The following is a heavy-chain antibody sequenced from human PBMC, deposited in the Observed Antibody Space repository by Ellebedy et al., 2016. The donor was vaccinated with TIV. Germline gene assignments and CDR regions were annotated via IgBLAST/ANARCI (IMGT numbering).Heavy chain of an antibody. Sequence: MPSETLSLTCTVSGGSISRYYWSWIRQPPGKGLEWIGCIYKGGSTNSNPSLKSRVTISVDTSKNQFSLNLSSVTAADTAVYYCARLNWGGYNWIDPWGQGTLVTVSS. J-gene: IGHJ5*02. V-gene: IGHV4-59*08. CDR2: IYKGGST. D-gene: IGHD7-27*01. CDR3: ARLNWGGYNWIDP. CDR1: GGSISRYY.